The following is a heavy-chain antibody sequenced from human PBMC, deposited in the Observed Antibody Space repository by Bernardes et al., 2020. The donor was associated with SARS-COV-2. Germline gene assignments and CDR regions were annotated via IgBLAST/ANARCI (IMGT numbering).Heavy chain of an antibody. J-gene: IGHJ6*02. CDR2: IYYSGST. D-gene: IGHD6-13*01. Sequence: SETLSLTCTVSGGSISSYYWSWIRQPPGKGLEWIGYIYYSGSTNYNPSLKSRVTISVDTSKNQFSLKLSSVTAADTAVYYCARRGQQHYGMDVWGQGTTVTVSS. CDR1: GGSISSYY. V-gene: IGHV4-59*08. CDR3: ARRGQQHYGMDV.